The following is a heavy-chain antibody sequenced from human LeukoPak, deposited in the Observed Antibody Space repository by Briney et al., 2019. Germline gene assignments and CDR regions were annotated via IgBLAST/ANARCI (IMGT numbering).Heavy chain of an antibody. J-gene: IGHJ4*02. CDR1: GYTFTSYY. V-gene: IGHV1-69*13. Sequence: ASVKVSCKASGYTFTSYYMHWVRQAPGQGLEWMGGIIPIFGTANYAQKFQGRVTITADESTSTAYMELSSLRSEDTAVYYCASHHARKTATKSQTDYWGQGTLVTVSS. D-gene: IGHD1-1*01. CDR2: IIPIFGTA. CDR3: ASHHARKTATKSQTDY.